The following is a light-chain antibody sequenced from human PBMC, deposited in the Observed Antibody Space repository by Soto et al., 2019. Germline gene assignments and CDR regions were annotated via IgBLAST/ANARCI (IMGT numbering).Light chain of an antibody. Sequence: QSALTQPPSASGSPGQSVTISCTGTSSDVGGYNYVPWYQQHPGKAPKLMIYEVSKRPSGVPDRFSGSKSGNTASLTVSGLQAEDEADYYCSSYAGSNNVVFCGGTKLTVL. V-gene: IGLV2-8*01. CDR1: SSDVGGYNY. CDR3: SSYAGSNNVV. J-gene: IGLJ2*01. CDR2: EVS.